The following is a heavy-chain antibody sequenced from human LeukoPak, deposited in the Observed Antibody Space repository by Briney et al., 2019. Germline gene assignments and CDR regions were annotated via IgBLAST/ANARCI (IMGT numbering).Heavy chain of an antibody. V-gene: IGHV3-33*01. J-gene: IGHJ4*02. CDR2: IWYDGSNK. CDR1: GFTFSSYG. Sequence: PGGSLRLSCAASGFTFSSYGMHWVRQAPGKGLEWVAVIWYDGSNKYYADSVKGRFTISRDNSKNTLYLQMNSLRAEDTAVYYCATGILVPGGLYYFDYWGQGTLVTVSS. D-gene: IGHD2-2*01. CDR3: ATGILVPGGLYYFDY.